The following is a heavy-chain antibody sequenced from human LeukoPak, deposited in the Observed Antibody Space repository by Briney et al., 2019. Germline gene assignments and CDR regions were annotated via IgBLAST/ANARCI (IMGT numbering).Heavy chain of an antibody. CDR3: AREFNTYYYGSGSHDAFDI. CDR2: ITPYSDGT. V-gene: IGHV1-2*02. CDR1: GYTFTDYY. Sequence: ASVKLFCKASGYTFTDYYIHWVRQAPGQGLEWMRWITPYSDGTDYAQKFQRRVIMTIDTSISTVYMELSRLRSDDTAVYYCAREFNTYYYGSGSHDAFDIWGQGTEVTVS. J-gene: IGHJ3*02. D-gene: IGHD3-10*01.